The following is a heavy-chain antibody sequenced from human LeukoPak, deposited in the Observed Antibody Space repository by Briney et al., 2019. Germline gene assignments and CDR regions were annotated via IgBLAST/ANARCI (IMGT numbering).Heavy chain of an antibody. V-gene: IGHV1-2*02. CDR2: INPNSGGT. CDR1: GYTVTVYY. D-gene: IGHD5-18*01. J-gene: IGHJ4*02. CDR3: ARDTAMVALLY. Sequence: ASVTVSFTASGYTVTVYYMHWVRQAPGQGLGWMGWINPNSGGTNYSQKFQGRLTIIADESTSTAYMELSSLRSEDTAVSYCARDTAMVALLYWGQETLVTVSS.